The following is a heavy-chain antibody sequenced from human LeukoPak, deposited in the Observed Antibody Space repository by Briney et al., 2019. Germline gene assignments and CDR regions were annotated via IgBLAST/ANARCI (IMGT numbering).Heavy chain of an antibody. CDR1: GYTFTSYG. J-gene: IGHJ4*02. CDR2: INPSGGST. D-gene: IGHD6-13*01. CDR3: ARDPSSSWYYFDY. Sequence: GASVKVSCKASGYTFTSYGISWVRQAPGQGLEWMGVINPSGGSTSYAQKFQGRVTMTRDMSTSTVYMELSSLRSEDTAVYYCARDPSSSWYYFDYWGQGTLVTVSS. V-gene: IGHV1-46*01.